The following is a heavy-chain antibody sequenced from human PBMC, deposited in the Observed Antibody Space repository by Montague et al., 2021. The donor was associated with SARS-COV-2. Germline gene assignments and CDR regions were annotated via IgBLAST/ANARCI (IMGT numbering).Heavy chain of an antibody. CDR1: GGSFSGYY. CDR3: ARSTVTNSPFGFSNKLRSRYNGMDV. CDR2: INHSGST. D-gene: IGHD4-17*01. J-gene: IGHJ6*02. V-gene: IGHV4-34*01. Sequence: SETLSLTCAVYGGSFSGYYLNWIRQPPVKGLQWIGEINHSGSTNYNPSPNSRVTIAVDTSKNQVSLKLTSVTAADTAVFYCARSTVTNSPFGFSNKLRSRYNGMDVWGQGTTVTVSS.